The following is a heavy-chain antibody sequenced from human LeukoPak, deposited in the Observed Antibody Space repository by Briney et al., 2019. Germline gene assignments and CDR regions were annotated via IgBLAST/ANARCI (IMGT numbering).Heavy chain of an antibody. CDR2: IYYSGST. V-gene: IGHV4-38-2*02. CDR1: GYSISSGYY. D-gene: IGHD6-25*01. Sequence: PSETLSLTCTVSGYSISSGYYWSWIRQPPGKGLEWIGYIYYSGSTYYNPSLKTRVTMTIDTSNNQFSLKLSSVTAADTAVYYCARGIAAAGNYWFDPWGQGTLVTVSS. J-gene: IGHJ5*02. CDR3: ARGIAAAGNYWFDP.